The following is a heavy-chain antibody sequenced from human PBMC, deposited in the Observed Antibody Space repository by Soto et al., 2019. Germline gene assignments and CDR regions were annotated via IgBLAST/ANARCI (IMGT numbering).Heavy chain of an antibody. D-gene: IGHD2-8*01. CDR3: AREYCTNGVCFNFDY. J-gene: IGHJ4*02. V-gene: IGHV3-53*01. CDR2: IYSGGST. CDR1: GFTVSSNY. Sequence: LRLSCAASGFTVSSNYMSWVRQAPGKGLEWVSVIYSGGSTYYADSVKGRFTISRDNSKNTLYLQMNSLRAEDTAVYYCAREYCTNGVCFNFDYWGQGTLVTVSS.